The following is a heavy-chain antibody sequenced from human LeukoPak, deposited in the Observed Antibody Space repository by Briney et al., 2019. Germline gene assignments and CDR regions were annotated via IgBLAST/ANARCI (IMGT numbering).Heavy chain of an antibody. J-gene: IGHJ4*02. Sequence: GESLQISCKGSGYSFTSYWIGWVRQLPGKGLEWMGIIYPGDSDTRYSPSFQGQVTISADKSISTAYLQWSSLKASDTAMYYCARTSGAWKDYFDYWGQGTLVTVSS. CDR2: IYPGDSDT. D-gene: IGHD1-1*01. V-gene: IGHV5-51*01. CDR3: ARTSGAWKDYFDY. CDR1: GYSFTSYW.